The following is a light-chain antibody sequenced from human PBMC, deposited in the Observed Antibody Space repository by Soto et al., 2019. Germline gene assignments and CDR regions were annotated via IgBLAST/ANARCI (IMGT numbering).Light chain of an antibody. V-gene: IGLV1-44*01. CDR2: SNN. CDR3: AAWDDSLNGPNVV. CDR1: SSNIGSNT. J-gene: IGLJ2*01. Sequence: QAVVTQPPSASGTPGQRVTISCSGSSSNIGSNTVNWYQQLPGTAPKLLIYSNNQRPSGVPDRFSGSKSGTSASLAISGLQSEDEDDYYCAAWDDSLNGPNVVFGGGTKLTVL.